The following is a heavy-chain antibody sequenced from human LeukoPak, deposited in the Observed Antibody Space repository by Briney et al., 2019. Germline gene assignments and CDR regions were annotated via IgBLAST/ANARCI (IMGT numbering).Heavy chain of an antibody. Sequence: SETLSLTCAVSGGSISSSNWWSWVRQPPGKGLEWIGEIYHSGSTNYNPSLKSRVTISVDKSKNQFSLKLSSVTAADTAVYYCARLYILTGYYSWDCWGQGTLVTVSS. CDR3: ARLYILTGYYSWDC. CDR1: GGSISSSNW. V-gene: IGHV4-4*02. CDR2: IYHSGST. D-gene: IGHD3-9*01. J-gene: IGHJ4*02.